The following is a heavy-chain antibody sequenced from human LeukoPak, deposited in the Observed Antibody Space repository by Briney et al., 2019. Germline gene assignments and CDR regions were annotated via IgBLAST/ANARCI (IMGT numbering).Heavy chain of an antibody. CDR2: ISYDGSNK. D-gene: IGHD3-10*01. V-gene: IGHV3-30*03. Sequence: GRSLRLSCAASGFTFSSYGMHWVRQAPGKGLEWVAVISYDGSNKYYADSVKGRFTISRDNSKNTLYLQMNSLRAEDTAVYYCATLKKSGDFDYWGQGTLVTVSS. J-gene: IGHJ4*02. CDR1: GFTFSSYG. CDR3: ATLKKSGDFDY.